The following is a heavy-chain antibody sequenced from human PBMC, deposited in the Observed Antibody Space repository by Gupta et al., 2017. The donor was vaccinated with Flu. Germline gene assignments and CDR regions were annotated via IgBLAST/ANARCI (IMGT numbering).Heavy chain of an antibody. CDR3: ARGHWDN. V-gene: IGHV3-48*03. Sequence: TAAGFDFNSYEMSWVRQAPGRGLEWVAFISSSAVTYYTDPVRGRFTISRDNANNLLYLQMSSLRGEDTAVYYCARGHWDNWGQGTLVTVSS. J-gene: IGHJ4*02. CDR1: GFDFNSYE. CDR2: ISSSAVT.